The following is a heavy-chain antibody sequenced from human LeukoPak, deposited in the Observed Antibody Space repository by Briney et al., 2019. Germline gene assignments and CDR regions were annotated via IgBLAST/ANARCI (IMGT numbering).Heavy chain of an antibody. V-gene: IGHV4-34*01. D-gene: IGHD3-3*01. Sequence: SETLSLTCAVYGGSFSGYYWSWIRQPPGKGLEWIGEINHSGGTNYNPSLKSRVTISVDTSKNQFSLKLSSVTAADTAVYYCARGHNFDFWSGTFKFDYWGQGTLVTVSS. CDR3: ARGHNFDFWSGTFKFDY. J-gene: IGHJ4*02. CDR1: GGSFSGYY. CDR2: INHSGGT.